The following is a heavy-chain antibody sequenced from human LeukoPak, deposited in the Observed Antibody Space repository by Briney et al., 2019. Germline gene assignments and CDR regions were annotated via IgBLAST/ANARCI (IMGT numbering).Heavy chain of an antibody. Sequence: GGTLTLSCAASGFTFSNYGMHWVRQAPGKGLEWVAAIWYDGSNKYYGDSVKGRFTISRDNSKNTLYLQMNSLRAEDTAAYYCARAGYGDPHFDFWGQGTLVTVSS. J-gene: IGHJ4*02. V-gene: IGHV3-33*01. CDR2: IWYDGSNK. CDR3: ARAGYGDPHFDF. D-gene: IGHD4-17*01. CDR1: GFTFSNYG.